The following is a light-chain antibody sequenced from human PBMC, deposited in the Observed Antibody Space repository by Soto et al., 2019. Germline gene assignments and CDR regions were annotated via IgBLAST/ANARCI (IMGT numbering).Light chain of an antibody. J-gene: IGKJ4*01. Sequence: DIVMTQSPDSLAVSLGERATINCKSSQSVSYSSNNRNYLAWFQHKPGQPPKLLIYWASTRESGVPDRFSGSGSGTDFTLTISSLQAEDVAVYYCQQDYGTPPTFGGGTKVEIK. CDR2: WAS. V-gene: IGKV4-1*01. CDR1: QSVSYSSNNRNY. CDR3: QQDYGTPPT.